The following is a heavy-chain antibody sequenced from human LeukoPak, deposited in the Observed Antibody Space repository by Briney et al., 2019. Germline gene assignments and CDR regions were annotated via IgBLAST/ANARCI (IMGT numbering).Heavy chain of an antibody. CDR3: ARGRYSSGWYLDY. Sequence: GGSLRLSCAASGFTFSSYAMSWVRQAPGKGLEWVSAISGSGGSTYYADSVKGRFTISRDNSKNTLYLQMNSLRAEDTAVYYCARGRYSSGWYLDYWGQGTLVTVSS. D-gene: IGHD6-19*01. V-gene: IGHV3-23*01. J-gene: IGHJ4*02. CDR2: ISGSGGST. CDR1: GFTFSSYA.